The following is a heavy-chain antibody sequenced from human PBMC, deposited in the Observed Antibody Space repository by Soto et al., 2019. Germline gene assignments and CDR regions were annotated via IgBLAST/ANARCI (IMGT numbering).Heavy chain of an antibody. D-gene: IGHD6-13*01. V-gene: IGHV4-59*08. CDR1: CGPIRSFY. J-gene: IGHJ5*02. CDR2: IYNRGST. Sequence: SETLSLTCTVFCGPIRSFYGSRIRQPPGKGLEWIGHIYNRGSTNYNPSLKSRVTISLDMSKNHFSLKLSSVTAADTAVFYCARGEIAAAGAVGLDPWGQGTLVTVSS. CDR3: ARGEIAAAGAVGLDP.